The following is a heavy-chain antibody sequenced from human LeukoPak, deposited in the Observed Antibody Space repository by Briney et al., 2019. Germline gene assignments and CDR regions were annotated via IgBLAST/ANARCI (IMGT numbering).Heavy chain of an antibody. Sequence: PQTLSLTCTVSGGSISSGGYYWSSVRQHPGKGLEWIGYIYYSGSTYYNPSLKSRVTISVDTSKKQFSLKLSSVTAADTAVYYCAREAPQLRCDYYYGMDVWGQGTTVTVSS. CDR3: AREAPQLRCDYYYGMDV. CDR2: IYYSGST. CDR1: GGSISSGGYY. D-gene: IGHD4-17*01. J-gene: IGHJ6*02. V-gene: IGHV4-31*03.